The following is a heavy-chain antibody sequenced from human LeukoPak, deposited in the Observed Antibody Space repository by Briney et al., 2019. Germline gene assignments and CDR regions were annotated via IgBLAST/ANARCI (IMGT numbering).Heavy chain of an antibody. J-gene: IGHJ4*02. Sequence: PGRSLRLSRAASGFTFSSYGMHGVRQAPGKGLEWVAVIWYDGSNEYYADSVKGRFNISRDNSKNSVYLQMTSQRAEDTAVYYCAGDGMGSYDYWGQGTLVTVSS. CDR3: AGDGMGSYDY. CDR1: GFTFSSYG. D-gene: IGHD3-10*01. CDR2: IWYDGSNE. V-gene: IGHV3-33*01.